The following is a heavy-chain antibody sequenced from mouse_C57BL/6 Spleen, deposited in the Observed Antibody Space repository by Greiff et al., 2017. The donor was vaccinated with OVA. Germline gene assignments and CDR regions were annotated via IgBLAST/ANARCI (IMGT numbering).Heavy chain of an antibody. CDR3: ARRAGTDAMDY. CDR1: GFTFSDYG. Sequence: EVKLMESGGGLVKPGGSLKLSCAASGFTFSDYGVHWVRQAPEKGLEWVAYISSGSSTIYYADTVKGRFTISRDNAKNTLFLQMTSLRSEDTAMYYCARRAGTDAMDYWGQGTSVTVSS. CDR2: ISSGSSTI. D-gene: IGHD3-3*01. J-gene: IGHJ4*01. V-gene: IGHV5-17*01.